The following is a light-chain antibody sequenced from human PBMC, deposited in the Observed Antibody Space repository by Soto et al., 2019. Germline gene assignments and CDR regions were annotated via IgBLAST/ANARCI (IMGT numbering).Light chain of an antibody. V-gene: IGKV3-20*01. CDR1: QRVDSSN. CDR2: GAS. J-gene: IGKJ4*01. Sequence: EIVLTQSPGTLSLSPGERAALSCRASQRVDSSNLAWYQQNPGQAPRLLIYGASSRATGIPDRFSGSGSGTDFPLPISRLEPEAFALYSCQQYGSSPLTFGGGTKVEIK. CDR3: QQYGSSPLT.